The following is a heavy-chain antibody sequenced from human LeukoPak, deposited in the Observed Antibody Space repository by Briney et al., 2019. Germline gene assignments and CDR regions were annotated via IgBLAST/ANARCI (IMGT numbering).Heavy chain of an antibody. CDR1: GFTFSDYG. J-gene: IGHJ4*02. CDR3: TTWQWLAKGRNFDY. V-gene: IGHV3-33*01. D-gene: IGHD6-19*01. Sequence: GGSLRLSCVVSGFTFSDYGMHWVRQAPGKGLEWVAVIWYDGTNKYYADSVEGRFTISRDNSKDTLYLQMNDVRAEGTAVYYCTTWQWLAKGRNFDYWGQGTLVTVSS. CDR2: IWYDGTNK.